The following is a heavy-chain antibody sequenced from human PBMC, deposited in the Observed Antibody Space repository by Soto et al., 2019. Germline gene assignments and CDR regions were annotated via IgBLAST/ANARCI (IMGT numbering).Heavy chain of an antibody. D-gene: IGHD3-3*01. CDR2: ISSSGTYT. V-gene: IGHV3-11*06. CDR1: GFKFSDYH. Sequence: GGSLRLSCAASGFKFSDYHMTWIRQAQGKGLEWISYISSSGTYTTYTDSVKGRFTVSRDNAKSSLYLQMNSLRGEDTAVYYCACVAPTIFGAQFHHNLVDVWGKGNTVTVAA. CDR3: ACVAPTIFGAQFHHNLVDV. J-gene: IGHJ6*04.